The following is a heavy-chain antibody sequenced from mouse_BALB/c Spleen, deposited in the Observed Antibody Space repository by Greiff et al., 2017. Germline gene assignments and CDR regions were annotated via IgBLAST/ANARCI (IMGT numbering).Heavy chain of an antibody. V-gene: IGHV2-9*02. CDR2: IWAGGST. J-gene: IGHJ3*01. CDR1: GFSLTSYG. Sequence: VQVVESGPGLVAPSQSLSITCTVSGFSLTSYGVHWVRQPPGKGLEWLGVIWAGGSTNYNSALMSRLSISKDNSKSQVFLKMNSLQTDDTAMYYCASQIYYGYDGWFAYWGQGTLVTVSA. D-gene: IGHD2-2*01. CDR3: ASQIYYGYDGWFAY.